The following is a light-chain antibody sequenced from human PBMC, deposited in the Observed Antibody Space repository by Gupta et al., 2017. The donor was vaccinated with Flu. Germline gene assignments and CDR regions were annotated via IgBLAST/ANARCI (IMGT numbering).Light chain of an antibody. CDR2: QDT. V-gene: IGLV3-1*01. CDR1: KLGNNY. J-gene: IGLJ2*01. Sequence: TCSGDKLGNNYVSWYQQKPGQSPVLVIYQDTKRPSGIPERFSGSNAGNTATLTISGTQAMDEADFYCQTWDSSTGVFGGGTKLTVL. CDR3: QTWDSSTGV.